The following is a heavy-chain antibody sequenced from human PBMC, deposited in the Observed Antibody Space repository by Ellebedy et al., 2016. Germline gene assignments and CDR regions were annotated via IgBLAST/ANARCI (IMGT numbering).Heavy chain of an antibody. V-gene: IGHV3-21*01. J-gene: IGHJ6*03. CDR3: VPAAKGAYYTFMDV. CDR1: GFSFRSYS. Sequence: GESLKISXAGSGFSFRSYSMNWVRQAPGKGLEWVSSISSTSSYIYYADSVRGRFTISRDNAKNSLYLQMNSLRAEDMAVYYCVPAAKGAYYTFMDVWGKGTTVNVSS. CDR2: ISSTSSYI. D-gene: IGHD2-2*01.